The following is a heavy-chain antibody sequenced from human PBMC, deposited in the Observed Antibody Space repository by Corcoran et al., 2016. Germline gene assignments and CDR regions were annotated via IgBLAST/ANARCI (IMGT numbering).Heavy chain of an antibody. CDR1: GGTFSSYA. CDR3: ARAEKKGATADFDD. Sequence: QVQLVQSGAEVKKPGSSVKVSCKASGGTFSSYAISWVRQAPGQGLEWMGGIIPIFGTANYAQKFQGRVKITADESTSTADMELRSLRSEDTVVDECARAEKKGATADFDDFGQGTLVTFSS. D-gene: IGHD1-26*01. J-gene: IGHJ4*02. V-gene: IGHV1-69*01. CDR2: IIPIFGTA.